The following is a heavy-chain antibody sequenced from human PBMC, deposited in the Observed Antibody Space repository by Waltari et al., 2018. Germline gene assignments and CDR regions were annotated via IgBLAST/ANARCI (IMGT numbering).Heavy chain of an antibody. D-gene: IGHD6-13*01. CDR1: GVTFSSYA. V-gene: IGHV1-69*13. CDR3: SRKRPALMSSSWPPSAFDI. J-gene: IGHJ3*02. Sequence: VQLVQSGAEVQKPGSAVKVSCKTSGVTFSSYALSWVRQAQGPGLEWIGWIMPILCTANYAQKFQGIVTNTADESMSTAYMELSSLRSEDTAVYYCSRKRPALMSSSWPPSAFDIWGQGTMVTVSS. CDR2: IMPILCTA.